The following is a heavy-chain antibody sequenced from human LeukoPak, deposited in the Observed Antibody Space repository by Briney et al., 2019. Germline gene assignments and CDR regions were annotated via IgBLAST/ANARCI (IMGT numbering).Heavy chain of an antibody. CDR2: ISGSGGST. J-gene: IGHJ5*02. Sequence: PGGSLRLSCAASGFTFSSYAMSWVRQAPGKGLEWVSAISGSGGSTYYADSVKGRFAISRDNSKNTLYLQMNSLRAEDTAVYYCAKDLVTYGSGPNRKNWFDPWGQGTLVTVSS. CDR1: GFTFSSYA. V-gene: IGHV3-23*01. CDR3: AKDLVTYGSGPNRKNWFDP. D-gene: IGHD3-10*01.